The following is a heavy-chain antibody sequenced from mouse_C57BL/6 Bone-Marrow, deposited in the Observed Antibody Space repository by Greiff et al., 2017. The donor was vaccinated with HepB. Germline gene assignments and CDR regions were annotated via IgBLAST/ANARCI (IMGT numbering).Heavy chain of an antibody. D-gene: IGHD2-4*01. V-gene: IGHV1-19*01. Sequence: VQLQQSGPVLVKPGASVKMSCKASGYTFTDYYMNWVKQSHGKSLEWIGVINPYNGGTSYNQKFKGKATFTADTSSNTAYMQLSSLTTEDSAIYYCARKGDYDEDFDVWGTGTTVTVSS. J-gene: IGHJ1*03. CDR3: ARKGDYDEDFDV. CDR1: GYTFTDYY. CDR2: INPYNGGT.